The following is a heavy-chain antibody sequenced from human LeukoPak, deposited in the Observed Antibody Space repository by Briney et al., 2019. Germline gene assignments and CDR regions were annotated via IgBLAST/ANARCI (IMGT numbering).Heavy chain of an antibody. CDR2: IYYSGST. Sequence: SETLSLTCTVSGGSISSYYWSWIRQSPGKGLEWIGYIYYSGSTNYNPSLKSRVTISVDTSKNQFSLKLSSVTAADTAVYYCARLYGDYYFDYWGQGTLVTVSS. CDR3: ARLYGDYYFDY. V-gene: IGHV4-59*01. CDR1: GGSISSYY. D-gene: IGHD4-17*01. J-gene: IGHJ4*02.